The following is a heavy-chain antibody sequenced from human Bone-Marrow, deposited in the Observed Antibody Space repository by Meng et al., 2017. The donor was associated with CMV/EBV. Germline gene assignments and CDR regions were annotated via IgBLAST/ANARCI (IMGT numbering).Heavy chain of an antibody. Sequence: GESLKISCAASGFNFGVYWMTWVRQPPGKGLEWVANIKRDGSEAYYADSVKGRFTISRDNAKNSLYLQMNSLRGEDTAVYYCARSFEYWGQGTLVTVSS. J-gene: IGHJ4*02. CDR1: GFNFGVYW. V-gene: IGHV3-7*01. CDR2: IKRDGSEA. CDR3: ARSFEY.